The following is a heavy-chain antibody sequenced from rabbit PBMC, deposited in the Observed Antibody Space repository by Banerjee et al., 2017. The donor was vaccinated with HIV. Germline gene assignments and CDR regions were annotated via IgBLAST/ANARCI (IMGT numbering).Heavy chain of an antibody. D-gene: IGHD7-1*01. CDR2: IYTISGTT. Sequence: QEQLVEYGGDLVKPGASLTLTCKASGFSFSNKYVMCWVRQAPGKGLELIACIYTISGTTYYASWAKGRFTISKTSSATVTLQMTSLTAADTSTYFCARDDTGDSSSFSNLWGPGPLATLS. V-gene: IGHV1S45*01. J-gene: IGHJ4*01. CDR1: GFSFSNKYV. CDR3: ARDDTGDSSSFSNL.